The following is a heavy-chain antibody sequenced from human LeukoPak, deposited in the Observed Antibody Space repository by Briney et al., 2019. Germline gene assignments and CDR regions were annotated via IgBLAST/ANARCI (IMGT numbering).Heavy chain of an antibody. J-gene: IGHJ4*02. CDR3: ARDRATTTEGFDY. V-gene: IGHV4-38-2*02. D-gene: IGHD1-26*01. Sequence: SETLSLTCSVSGYSISSDYYWGWIRQPPGKGLEWIGSIYHSGNTYYNPSLKRPITISVDTSKSRFSLSLGSVTAADTAIYYCARDRATTTEGFDYWGQGTLVTVSS. CDR1: GYSISSDYY. CDR2: IYHSGNT.